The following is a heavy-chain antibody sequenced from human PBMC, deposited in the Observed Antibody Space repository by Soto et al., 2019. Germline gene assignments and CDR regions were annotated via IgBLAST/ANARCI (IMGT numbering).Heavy chain of an antibody. J-gene: IGHJ6*02. D-gene: IGHD3-10*02. CDR3: ARELFGEYDYYGMDV. Sequence: ASVKVSCKASGYTFTSYGISWVRQAPGQGLEWMGWISAYNGNTNYAQKLQGRVTMTTDTSTSTAYMELRSLRSDDTAVYYSARELFGEYDYYGMDVLGQGTTVTVSS. CDR2: ISAYNGNT. CDR1: GYTFTSYG. V-gene: IGHV1-18*01.